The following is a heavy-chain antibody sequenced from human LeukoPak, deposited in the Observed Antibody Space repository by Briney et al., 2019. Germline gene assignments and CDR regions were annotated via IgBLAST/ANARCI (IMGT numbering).Heavy chain of an antibody. D-gene: IGHD4-17*01. CDR1: GGSISSSSYY. CDR3: ASHWDGVTTYNY. CDR2: IYYSGST. Sequence: PSETLSLTCTVSGGSISSSSYYWGWIRQPPGKGLEWIGSIYYSGSTYYNPSLKSRVTISVDTSKNQFSLKLSSVTAADTAVYYCASHWDGVTTYNYWGQGTLVTVSS. J-gene: IGHJ4*02. V-gene: IGHV4-39*07.